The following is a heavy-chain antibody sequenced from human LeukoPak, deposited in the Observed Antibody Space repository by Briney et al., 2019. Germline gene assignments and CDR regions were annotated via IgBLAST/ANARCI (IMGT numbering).Heavy chain of an antibody. Sequence: SETLSLTCTVSGYSISSGYYWGWIRQPPGKGLEWIGSIYHSGSTYYNPSLKSRVTISVDTSKNQFSLKLSSVTVADTAVYYCAREDSTATDYWGQGTLVTVSS. D-gene: IGHD5-18*01. J-gene: IGHJ4*02. CDR2: IYHSGST. CDR1: GYSISSGYY. V-gene: IGHV4-38-2*02. CDR3: AREDSTATDY.